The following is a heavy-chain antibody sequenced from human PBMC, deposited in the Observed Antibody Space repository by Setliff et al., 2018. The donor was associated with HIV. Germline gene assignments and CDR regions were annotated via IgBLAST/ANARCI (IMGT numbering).Heavy chain of an antibody. CDR2: IKSETNGGII. J-gene: IGHJ3*02. V-gene: IGHV3-15*01. CDR3: ATALFSSGYFYVRDAFDI. D-gene: IGHD3-22*01. CDR1: GFTFRNAW. Sequence: GSLRLSCAASGFTFRNAWMTWVRQAPGKGLEWVGRIKSETNGGIIDYAAPVKGRFTISRDDSKNTLYLQMSGLKSEDTAVYYCATALFSSGYFYVRDAFDIWGQGTMVTVSS.